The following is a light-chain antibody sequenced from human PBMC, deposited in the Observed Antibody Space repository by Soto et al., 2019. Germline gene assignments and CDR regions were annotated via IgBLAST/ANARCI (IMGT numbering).Light chain of an antibody. J-gene: IGLJ1*01. CDR3: SSYTGSASYV. CDR2: DVR. V-gene: IGLV2-14*03. Sequence: QSALTQPASVSGSPGQSLTISCTGTSSDVGAYNFVSWYQQHPGKAPKLMIYDVRERPSGVSNRFSGSKSGNTASLIISGLQAEDEADYYCSSYTGSASYVFGTGTKVTVL. CDR1: SSDVGAYNF.